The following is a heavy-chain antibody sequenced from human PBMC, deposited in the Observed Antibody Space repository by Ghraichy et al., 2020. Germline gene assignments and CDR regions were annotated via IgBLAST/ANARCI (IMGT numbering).Heavy chain of an antibody. J-gene: IGHJ4*02. CDR3: ATLGYSGYVLHY. Sequence: ASVKVSCKVSGYTLTELSMHWVRQAPGKGLEWMGGFDPEDGETIYAQKFQGRVTMTEDTSTDTAYIELSSLRSEDTAVYYCATLGYSGYVLHYWGQGTLVTVSS. V-gene: IGHV1-24*01. CDR1: GYTLTELS. CDR2: FDPEDGET. D-gene: IGHD5-12*01.